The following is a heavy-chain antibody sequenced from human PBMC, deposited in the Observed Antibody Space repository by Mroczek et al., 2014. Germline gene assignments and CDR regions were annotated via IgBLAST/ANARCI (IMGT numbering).Heavy chain of an antibody. D-gene: IGHD2-2*02. J-gene: IGHJ5*02. CDR1: GGSFSGYY. CDR2: INHSGST. CDR3: ARGLYCSSTSCYTTWFDP. V-gene: IGHV4-34*01. Sequence: QVQLQQWGAGLLKPSETLSLTCAVYGGSFSGYYWSWIRQPPGKGLEWIGEINHSGSTNYNPSLKSRVTISVDTSKNQFSLKLSSVTAADTAVYYCARGLYCSSTSCYTTWFDPWGQGTLVTVSS.